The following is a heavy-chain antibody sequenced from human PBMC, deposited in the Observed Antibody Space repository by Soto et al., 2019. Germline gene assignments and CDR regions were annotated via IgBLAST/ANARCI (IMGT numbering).Heavy chain of an antibody. Sequence: GGSLRLSCEASGFTFSSYAMTWVRQAPGKGLEWVSSLIGSGGTTYYADSVKGRFTISRDNSKSTLYLQMNSLRAEDTAIYYCAKLAAFAELSEVDYWGQGTLVTVSS. CDR3: AKLAAFAELSEVDY. D-gene: IGHD3-10*01. V-gene: IGHV3-23*01. J-gene: IGHJ4*02. CDR2: LIGSGGTT. CDR1: GFTFSSYA.